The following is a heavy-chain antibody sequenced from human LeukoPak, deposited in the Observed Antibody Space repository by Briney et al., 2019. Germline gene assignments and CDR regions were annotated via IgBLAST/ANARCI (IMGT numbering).Heavy chain of an antibody. Sequence: GGSLRLSCAASGFTFSSYGMHWARQAPGKGLEWVAFIRYDGSNKYYADSVKGRFTISRDNSKNTLYLQMNRLRAEDTAVYYCAKLSGYYPFDYWGQGTLVTVSS. CDR2: IRYDGSNK. V-gene: IGHV3-30*02. J-gene: IGHJ4*02. CDR1: GFTFSSYG. CDR3: AKLSGYYPFDY. D-gene: IGHD3-22*01.